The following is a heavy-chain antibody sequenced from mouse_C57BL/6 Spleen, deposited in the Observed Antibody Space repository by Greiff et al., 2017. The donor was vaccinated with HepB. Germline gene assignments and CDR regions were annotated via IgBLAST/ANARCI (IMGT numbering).Heavy chain of an antibody. CDR2: IDPSDSYT. V-gene: IGHV1-69*01. CDR3: ARRGDDYENYYAMDY. J-gene: IGHJ4*01. D-gene: IGHD2-4*01. Sequence: QVQLQQPGAELVMPGASVKLSCKASGYTFTSYWMHWVKQRPGQGLEWIGEIDPSDSYTNYNQKFKGKSTLTVDKSSSTAYMQLSSLTSEDSAVYYCARRGDDYENYYAMDYWGQGTSVTVSS. CDR1: GYTFTSYW.